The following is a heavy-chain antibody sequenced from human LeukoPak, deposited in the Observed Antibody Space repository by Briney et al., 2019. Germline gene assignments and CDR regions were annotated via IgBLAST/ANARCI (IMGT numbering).Heavy chain of an antibody. V-gene: IGHV3-74*01. CDR2: NTRDGSST. CDR1: GFTFSSSW. D-gene: IGHD3-16*01. J-gene: IGHJ6*04. CDR3: ARDPGYESWSPFWGGMDV. Sequence: GALRLSCAASGFTFSSSWMHWVRQAPGKGLVWVSRNTRDGSSTTYAGSVKGRFTTSRDNAKDTLYLQMDSLRDDDTAVYYCARDPGYESWSPFWGGMDVWGNGTTVIVSS.